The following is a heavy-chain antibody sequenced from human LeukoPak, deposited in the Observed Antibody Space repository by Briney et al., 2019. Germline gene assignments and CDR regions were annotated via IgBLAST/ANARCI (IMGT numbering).Heavy chain of an antibody. CDR2: IYYSGST. Sequence: SETLSLTCTVSGSSISSYYWSWIRQPPGKGLEWIGYIYYSGSTNYNPSLKSRVTISVDTSKNQFSLKLSSVTAADTAVYYCARVDYYDSSGYLPTDYWGQGTLVTVSS. J-gene: IGHJ4*02. D-gene: IGHD3-22*01. CDR1: GSSISSYY. CDR3: ARVDYYDSSGYLPTDY. V-gene: IGHV4-59*01.